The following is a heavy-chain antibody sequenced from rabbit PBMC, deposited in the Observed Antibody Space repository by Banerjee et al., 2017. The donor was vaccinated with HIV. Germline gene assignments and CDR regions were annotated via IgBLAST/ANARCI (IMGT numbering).Heavy chain of an antibody. J-gene: IGHJ4*01. V-gene: IGHV1S45*01. CDR1: GFSFSSSYW. CDR2: ILPGSSGSI. Sequence: QEQLEESGGDLVKPGASLTLTCTASGFSFSSSYWICWVRQAPGKGLEWIACILPGSSGSIYYASWAKGRFTISKTSSTTVTLQMTSLTAADTATYFCAKTRGYGGDRYLNLWGPGTLVTVS. CDR3: AKTRGYGGDRYLNL. D-gene: IGHD4-2*01.